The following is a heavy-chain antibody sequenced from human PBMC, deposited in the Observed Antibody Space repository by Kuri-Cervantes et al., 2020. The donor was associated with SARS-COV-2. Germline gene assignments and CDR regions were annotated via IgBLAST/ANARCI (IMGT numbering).Heavy chain of an antibody. CDR1: GFTFSSYS. D-gene: IGHD2/OR15-2a*01. V-gene: IGHV3-23*01. J-gene: IGHJ5*02. CDR3: AKGFLNWFDP. Sequence: GESLKISCAASGFTFSSYSMNWVRQAPGKGLEWVSAISGSGGSTYYADSVKGRFTISRDNSKNTLYLQMNSLRAEDTAVYYCAKGFLNWFDPWGQGTLVTVSS. CDR2: ISGSGGST.